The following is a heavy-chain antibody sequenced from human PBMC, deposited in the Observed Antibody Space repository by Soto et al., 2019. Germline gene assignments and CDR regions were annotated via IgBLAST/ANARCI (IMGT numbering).Heavy chain of an antibody. V-gene: IGHV1-69*13. D-gene: IGHD1-26*01. Sequence: GASVKVSCKASGGTFSSYAISWVRQAPGQGLEWMGGIIPIFGTANYAQKFQGRVTITADESTSTAYMELSSLRSEDTAVYYCARGRHEWELLRGYYYYGMDVWGQGTTVTVSS. CDR3: ARGRHEWELLRGYYYYGMDV. CDR2: IIPIFGTA. J-gene: IGHJ6*02. CDR1: GGTFSSYA.